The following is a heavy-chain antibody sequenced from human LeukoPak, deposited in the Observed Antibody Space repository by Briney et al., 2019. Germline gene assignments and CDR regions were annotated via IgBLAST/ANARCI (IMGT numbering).Heavy chain of an antibody. V-gene: IGHV3-9*01. J-gene: IGHJ4*02. CDR1: GFTFDIYA. D-gene: IGHD3-10*01. CDR2: ISWNSGII. Sequence: GRSLRLSCAASGFTFDIYALHWARQAPGKGLEWVSGISWNSGIIDYADSVKGRFTISRDNAKNSLSLQMNSLRAEDTALYYCAKALPMAPFDYWGQGTLVTVSS. CDR3: AKALPMAPFDY.